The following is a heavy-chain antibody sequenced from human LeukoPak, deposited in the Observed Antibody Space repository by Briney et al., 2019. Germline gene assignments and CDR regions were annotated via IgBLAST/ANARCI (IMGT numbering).Heavy chain of an antibody. CDR2: IVVGSGNT. D-gene: IGHD7-27*01. CDR3: AKDPHELGENWFDP. J-gene: IGHJ5*02. V-gene: IGHV1-58*01. CDR1: GFTFTSSA. Sequence: GASVKVSCKASGFTFTSSAVQWVRQARGQRLEWIGWIVVGSGNTNYAQKFQERVTITRDMSTSTAYMELSSLRSEDTAVYYCAKDPHELGENWFDPWGQGTLVTVSS.